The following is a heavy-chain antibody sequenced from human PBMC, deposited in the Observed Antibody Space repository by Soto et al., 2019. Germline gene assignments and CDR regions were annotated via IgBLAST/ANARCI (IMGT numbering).Heavy chain of an antibody. V-gene: IGHV3-30*18. CDR1: GLTFSRYG. CDR2: ISYDGSLE. Sequence: QVQLVESGGGVVQPGRSLRLSCGASGLTFSRYGMHCVRQAPGKGLEWVALISYDGSLEYYSVSVKGRFTISRDNSKNTLYLQMNSLRAEDTAMYYCAKDQEWVHDPFEIWGQGTMVTVSS. D-gene: IGHD1-26*01. CDR3: AKDQEWVHDPFEI. J-gene: IGHJ3*02.